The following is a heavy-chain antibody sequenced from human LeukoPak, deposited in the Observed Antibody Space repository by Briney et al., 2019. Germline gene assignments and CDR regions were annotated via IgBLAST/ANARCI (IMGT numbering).Heavy chain of an antibody. CDR3: ARHTDSGTYPLEH. J-gene: IGHJ1*01. V-gene: IGHV4-59*08. CDR2: IDYNGNT. CDR1: GGSISRYY. Sequence: SETLSLTCTVPGGSISRYYWSWIWHPPGEGLEWIGYIDYNGNTNYNPSRKSRLTISVTTSKNQFSLKLSSVAAADTAVYYCARHTDSGTYPLEHWGQGTLVTVSS. D-gene: IGHD1-26*01.